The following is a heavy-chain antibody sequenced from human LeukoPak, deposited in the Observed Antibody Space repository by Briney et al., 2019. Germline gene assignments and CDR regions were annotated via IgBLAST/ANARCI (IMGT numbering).Heavy chain of an antibody. J-gene: IGHJ4*02. CDR3: ARDRHSTSWLVEY. CDR1: GFCFSHYY. V-gene: IGHV3-23*01. CDR2: VSGSVGCT. Sequence: GCAVTLPSPASGFCFSHYYLSLLRQAPGTAMEGASLVSGSVGCTYYVESVKRRFTISRDNSKNTLYLQMNSLRVEDTAVYYCARDRHSTSWLVEYWGQGTLVTVSS. D-gene: IGHD6-13*01.